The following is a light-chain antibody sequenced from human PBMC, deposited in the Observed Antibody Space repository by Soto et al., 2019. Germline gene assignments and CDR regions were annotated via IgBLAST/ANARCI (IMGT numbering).Light chain of an antibody. CDR3: QAWDSSTEA. CDR2: QDT. Sequence: SYELTQPPSVSVSPGQTASITCSGDKLGDKYTCWYQQKPGQSPVLVIYQDTKRPSGIPERFSGSNSGNTATLTISGTQAMDEADYYCQAWDSSTEALGGGTKLTVL. CDR1: KLGDKY. V-gene: IGLV3-1*01. J-gene: IGLJ2*01.